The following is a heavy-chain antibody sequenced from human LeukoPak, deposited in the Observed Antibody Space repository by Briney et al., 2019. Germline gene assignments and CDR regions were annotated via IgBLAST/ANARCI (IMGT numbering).Heavy chain of an antibody. CDR2: INHSGST. J-gene: IGHJ4*02. CDR3: AREIGLAGSGYDY. V-gene: IGHV4-34*01. Sequence: SETLSLTCAVYGGSFSGYYWSWIRQPPGKGLEWIGEINHSGSTNYNPSLKSRVTISVDTSKNQFSLKLSSVTAADTAVYYCAREIGLAGSGYDYWGQGTLVTVSS. CDR1: GGSFSGYY. D-gene: IGHD6-19*01.